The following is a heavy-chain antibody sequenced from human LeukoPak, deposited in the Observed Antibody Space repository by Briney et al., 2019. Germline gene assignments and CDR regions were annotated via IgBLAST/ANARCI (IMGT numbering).Heavy chain of an antibody. CDR3: TSGGYYDSSGYYPLPPGLDY. J-gene: IGHJ4*02. V-gene: IGHV3-15*01. CDR1: GFTFSNAW. Sequence: GGSLRLSCAASGFTFSNAWMSWVRQAPGKGLEWVGRIKSKTDGGTTDYAAPVKGRFTISRDDSKNTLYLQMNSLKTEDTAVYYCTSGGYYDSSGYYPLPPGLDYWGQGTLVTVSS. D-gene: IGHD3-22*01. CDR2: IKSKTDGGTT.